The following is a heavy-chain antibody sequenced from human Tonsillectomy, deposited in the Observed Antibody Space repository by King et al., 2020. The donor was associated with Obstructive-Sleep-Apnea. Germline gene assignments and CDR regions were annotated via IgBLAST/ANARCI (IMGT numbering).Heavy chain of an antibody. J-gene: IGHJ4*02. CDR1: GGSISSSNW. Sequence: QLQESGPGLVKPSETLSLTCAVSGGSISSSNWWSWVRQAPGKGPDWIGEIYHSGITRYNPSLKSRVTISVDKSKNQFSLKLSSVTAADTAVYYCARVAAAAGPPFDYWGQGTLVTVSS. CDR3: ARVAAAAGPPFDY. CDR2: IYHSGIT. V-gene: IGHV4-4*02. D-gene: IGHD6-13*01.